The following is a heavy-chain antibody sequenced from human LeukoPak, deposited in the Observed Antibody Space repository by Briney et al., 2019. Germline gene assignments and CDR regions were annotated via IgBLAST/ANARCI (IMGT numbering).Heavy chain of an antibody. CDR3: AKHGVVHGFFAFDI. V-gene: IGHV3-23*01. Sequence: ETLSLTCTVSGGSISSSSYYWGWIRQPPGTGLEWVSSIFPSGGEIHYADSVRGRFTISRDNSKSTLSPQMNSLRAEDTAVYYCAKHGVVHGFFAFDIWGQGTMVTVSS. J-gene: IGHJ3*02. D-gene: IGHD2-15*01. CDR1: GGSISSSSYY. CDR2: IFPSGGEI.